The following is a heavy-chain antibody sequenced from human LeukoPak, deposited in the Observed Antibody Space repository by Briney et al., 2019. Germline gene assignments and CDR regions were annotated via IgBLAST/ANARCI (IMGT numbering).Heavy chain of an antibody. J-gene: IGHJ6*02. CDR1: GGSFSGYY. CDR2: INHSGST. V-gene: IGHV4-34*01. CDR3: ARARYYYYYGMDV. Sequence: SETLSLTCAVYGGSFSGYYWSWIRQPPGKGLEWIGEINHSGSTNYNPSLKSRVTISVDTSKNQFSLRLSSVTAADTAVYYCARARYYYYYGMDVWGQGTTVTVSS.